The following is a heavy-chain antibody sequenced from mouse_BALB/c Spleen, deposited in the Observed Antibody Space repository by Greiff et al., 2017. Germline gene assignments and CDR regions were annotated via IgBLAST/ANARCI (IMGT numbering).Heavy chain of an antibody. Sequence: QVQLQQSGPGLVQPSQSLSITCTVSGFSLTSYGVHWVRQSPGKGLEWLGVIWSGGSTDYNAAFISRLSISKDNSKSQVFLKMNSLQANDTAIYYCARKKEADYGYGKGYAMDYWGQGTSVTVSS. V-gene: IGHV2-2*02. J-gene: IGHJ4*01. CDR2: IWSGGST. CDR1: GFSLTSYG. CDR3: ARKKEADYGYGKGYAMDY. D-gene: IGHD2-2*01.